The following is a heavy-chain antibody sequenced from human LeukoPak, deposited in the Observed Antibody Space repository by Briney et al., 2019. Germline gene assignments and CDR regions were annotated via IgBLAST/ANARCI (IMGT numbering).Heavy chain of an antibody. V-gene: IGHV4-59*12. J-gene: IGHJ4*02. CDR1: GGSISSYY. CDR2: IYYSGST. D-gene: IGHD3-10*01. Sequence: SETLSLTCTVSGGSISSYYWSWIRQPPGKGLEWIGYIYYSGSTNYNPSLKSRVTISVETSKNEFSLELRSVTAADTAVYYCARKTRPPPPRYITMVRGTSYYYFDYWGQGTLVTVSS. CDR3: ARKTRPPPPRYITMVRGTSYYYFDY.